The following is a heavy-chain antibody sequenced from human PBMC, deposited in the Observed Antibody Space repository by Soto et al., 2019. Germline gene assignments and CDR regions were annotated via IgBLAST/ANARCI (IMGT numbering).Heavy chain of an antibody. CDR2: IIPMFGTA. J-gene: IGHJ5*02. Sequence: QVQLVQSGAEVKKPGSSVKVSCKASGGTFSRDAISWVRQAPGQGLEWRGGIIPMFGTAKYAQKLQGRLPITADESTNTAYMELRSLRSEDTAMYYCARGVVVVAASQLGWFDPWGQGTLVTVSS. CDR3: ARGVVVVAASQLGWFDP. V-gene: IGHV1-69*01. D-gene: IGHD2-15*01. CDR1: GGTFSRDA.